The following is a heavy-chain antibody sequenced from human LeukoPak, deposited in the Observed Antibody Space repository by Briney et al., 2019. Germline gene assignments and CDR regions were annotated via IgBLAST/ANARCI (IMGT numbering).Heavy chain of an antibody. J-gene: IGHJ4*02. CDR2: IYYSGST. CDR3: ARSWTAARPSLLDY. V-gene: IGHV4-39*01. Sequence: PSETLSLTCTVSGGSISSSSYYWDWTRQPPGKGLEWVGSIYYSGSTYYNPSLKSRVTISVDTSKNQFSLKLSSVTAADTAVYYCARSWTAARPSLLDYWGQGTLVTVSS. CDR1: GGSISSSSYY. D-gene: IGHD6-6*01.